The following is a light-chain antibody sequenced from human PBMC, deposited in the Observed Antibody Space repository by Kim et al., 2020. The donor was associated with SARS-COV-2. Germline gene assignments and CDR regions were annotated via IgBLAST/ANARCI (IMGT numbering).Light chain of an antibody. Sequence: VSPGQRVTLSCRTSQSVRNNLSWYQQNLGQAPRLRIYAASNRATGIPARFSASESGTEFTLTISSLQSEDFAVYYCQQYDTWPLTFGGGTKVDIK. V-gene: IGKV3-15*01. CDR3: QQYDTWPLT. CDR1: QSVRNN. J-gene: IGKJ4*01. CDR2: AAS.